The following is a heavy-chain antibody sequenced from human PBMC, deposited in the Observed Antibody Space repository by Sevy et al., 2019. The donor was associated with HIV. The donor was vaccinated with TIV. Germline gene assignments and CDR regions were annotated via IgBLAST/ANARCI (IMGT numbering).Heavy chain of an antibody. CDR2: IKSKTDGGTT. CDR1: GFTFSNAW. J-gene: IGHJ4*02. CDR3: TTPRGYYDSSGYLLYYFDY. V-gene: IGHV3-15*07. Sequence: GGSLRLSCAASGFTFSNAWMNWVRQAPGKGLEWVGRIKSKTDGGTTDYVAPVKGRFTISRDDSKNTLYLQINSLKTEDTAVYYCTTPRGYYDSSGYLLYYFDYWGQGTLVTVSS. D-gene: IGHD3-22*01.